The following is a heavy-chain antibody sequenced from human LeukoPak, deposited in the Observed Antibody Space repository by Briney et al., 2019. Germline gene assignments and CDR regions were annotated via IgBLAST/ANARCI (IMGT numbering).Heavy chain of an antibody. Sequence: ASVKVSCKASGYTFSSYDINWVRQATGQGLEWMGWMDPDSGNTAYAQKFQGRVTMTRNTSITTAYMELSSLRSEDTAVYYCARGHGSSSWYNRWFDPWGQGTLVTASS. J-gene: IGHJ5*02. V-gene: IGHV1-8*01. CDR1: GYTFSSYD. CDR3: ARGHGSSSWYNRWFDP. D-gene: IGHD6-13*01. CDR2: MDPDSGNT.